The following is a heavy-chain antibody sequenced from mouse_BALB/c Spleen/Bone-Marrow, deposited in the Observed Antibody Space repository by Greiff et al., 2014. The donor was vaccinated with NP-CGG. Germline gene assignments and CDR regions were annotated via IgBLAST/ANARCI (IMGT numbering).Heavy chain of an antibody. J-gene: IGHJ2*01. CDR3: ARQYGNYFDY. V-gene: IGHV1-80*01. Sequence: QVQLQQSGAELVRPGSSVKISCKASGYAFSSYWMNWVKQRPGQGLEWIGQIYPGDGDTNYNGKFKGKATLTADKSSSTAYMQLSSQTSEDSAVYFCARQYGNYFDYRGQGTTLTVSS. D-gene: IGHD2-10*02. CDR1: GYAFSSYW. CDR2: IYPGDGDT.